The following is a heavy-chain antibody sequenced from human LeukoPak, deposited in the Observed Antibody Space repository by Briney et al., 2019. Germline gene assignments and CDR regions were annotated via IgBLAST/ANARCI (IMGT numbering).Heavy chain of an antibody. D-gene: IGHD3-3*01. V-gene: IGHV4-61*01. CDR2: IYYSGST. J-gene: IGHJ4*02. CDR1: GGSVSCGSYY. CDR3: ARAPVSGHYDFWSGYETLSFDY. Sequence: PSETLSLTCTVSGGSVSCGSYYWSWIRQPPGKGLEWIGYIYYSGSTNYNPSLKSRVTISVDTSKNQFSLKLSSVTAADTAVYYCARAPVSGHYDFWSGYETLSFDYWGQGTLVTVSS.